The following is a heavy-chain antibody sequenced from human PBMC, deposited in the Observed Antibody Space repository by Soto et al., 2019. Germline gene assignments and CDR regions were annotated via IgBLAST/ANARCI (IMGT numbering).Heavy chain of an antibody. Sequence: PGGSLRLSCVASGFTFSAYSMSWVRQAPGQGLEWVSSITSSSTYIYYTRSVEGRFTISRDDAKNSLHLQMNRLRAEDTAVYYCARDLLEGYGHARQPDYWGQGTLVTVSS. CDR2: ITSSSTYI. CDR3: ARDLLEGYGHARQPDY. D-gene: IGHD6-13*01. J-gene: IGHJ4*02. V-gene: IGHV3-21*06. CDR1: GFTFSAYS.